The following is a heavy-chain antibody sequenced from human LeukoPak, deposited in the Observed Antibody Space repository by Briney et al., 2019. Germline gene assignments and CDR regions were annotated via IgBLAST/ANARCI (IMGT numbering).Heavy chain of an antibody. D-gene: IGHD3-10*01. Sequence: PGGSLRLSCAASGFNFNYVWMSWVRQAPGKGLEWVSAISGSAGSTYYADSVKGRFTISRDNSKNTLYLQMNSLRAEDTAVYYCAKTKVPNYYGSGSYVDYWGQGTLVTVSS. CDR1: GFNFNYV. V-gene: IGHV3-23*01. CDR2: ISGSAGST. CDR3: AKTKVPNYYGSGSYVDY. J-gene: IGHJ4*02.